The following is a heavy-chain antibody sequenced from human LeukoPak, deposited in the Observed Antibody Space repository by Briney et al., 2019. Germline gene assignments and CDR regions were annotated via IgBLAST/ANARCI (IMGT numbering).Heavy chain of an antibody. J-gene: IGHJ4*02. Sequence: GGSLRLSCAASGFTFSSYWMSWVRQAPGKGLEWVANIKQDGSEKFYVDSVKGRFTIPRDKAKNSLNLQINSLTDEHTAVYYWARATLRGSPVFDYWGQGTLVTVSS. CDR1: GFTFSSYW. V-gene: IGHV3-7*04. CDR2: IKQDGSEK. D-gene: IGHD3-10*01. CDR3: ARATLRGSPVFDY.